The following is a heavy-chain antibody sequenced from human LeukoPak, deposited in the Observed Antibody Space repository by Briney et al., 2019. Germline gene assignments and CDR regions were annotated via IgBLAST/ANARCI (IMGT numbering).Heavy chain of an antibody. Sequence: PSETLSLTCAVYGGSFSGYYWSWIRQPPGKGLEWIGEINHSGSTNYNPSLKSRVTISVDTSKNQFSLKLSSVTAADTAVYYCAGAKYCSGGSCYSDYYYMDVWGKGTTVTVSS. D-gene: IGHD2-15*01. CDR1: GGSFSGYY. CDR2: INHSGST. J-gene: IGHJ6*03. CDR3: AGAKYCSGGSCYSDYYYMDV. V-gene: IGHV4-34*01.